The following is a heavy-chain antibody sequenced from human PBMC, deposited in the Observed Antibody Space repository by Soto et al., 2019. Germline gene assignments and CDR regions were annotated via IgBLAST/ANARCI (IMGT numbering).Heavy chain of an antibody. CDR3: ARDPRSYGLEYDY. Sequence: GGSLRLSCAASGFTFSSYSMNWVRQAPGKGLEWVSSISSSSSYIYYADSVKGRFTISRDNAKNSLYLQMNSLRAEDTAVYHCARDPRSYGLEYDYWGQGTLVTVSS. CDR2: ISSSSSYI. V-gene: IGHV3-21*01. J-gene: IGHJ4*02. D-gene: IGHD4-17*01. CDR1: GFTFSSYS.